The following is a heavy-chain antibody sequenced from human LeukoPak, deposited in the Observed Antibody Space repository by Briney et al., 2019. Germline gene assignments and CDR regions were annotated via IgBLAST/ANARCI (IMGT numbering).Heavy chain of an antibody. J-gene: IGHJ6*02. D-gene: IGHD5-12*01. Sequence: GKPLKISGLGPGYSFTSYWIGWVRHMTGKGLAWMGIIYPGDSTTRYSPSFQGQVTISADKSISTAYLQWSSLKASDTAMYYCARRFGYGTYYYYGMDVWGQGTTVTVSS. CDR2: IYPGDSTT. V-gene: IGHV5-51*01. CDR1: GYSFTSYW. CDR3: ARRFGYGTYYYYGMDV.